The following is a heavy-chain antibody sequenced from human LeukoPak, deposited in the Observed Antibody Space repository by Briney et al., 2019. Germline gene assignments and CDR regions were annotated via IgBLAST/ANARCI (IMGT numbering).Heavy chain of an antibody. CDR2: ISYDGSNK. CDR1: GFTFSIYG. CDR3: AKDRGSLLRYYFDY. J-gene: IGHJ4*02. V-gene: IGHV3-30*18. D-gene: IGHD3-9*01. Sequence: PGGSLRLSCAASGFTFSIYGMHWVRQAPGKGLERVAVISYDGSNKYYADSVKGRFTISRDNSKNTLYLQMNSLRAEDTAVYYCAKDRGSLLRYYFDYWGQGTLVTVSS.